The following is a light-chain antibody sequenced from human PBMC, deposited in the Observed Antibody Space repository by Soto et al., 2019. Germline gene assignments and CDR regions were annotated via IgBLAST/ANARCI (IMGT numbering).Light chain of an antibody. Sequence: DIQMTPSPSTLSASVGDRVTITCRASQSISSWLAWYQQKPGRAPKLLIYKASSLEAGVPSRSGVSGSGTEFTLIISSLQPDDFVSYYCQQYGSSSPWTFVQGTKVEIK. CDR3: QQYGSSSPWT. CDR1: QSISSW. V-gene: IGKV1-5*03. J-gene: IGKJ1*01. CDR2: KAS.